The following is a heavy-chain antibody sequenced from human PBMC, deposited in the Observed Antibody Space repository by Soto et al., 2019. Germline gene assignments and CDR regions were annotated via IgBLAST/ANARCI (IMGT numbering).Heavy chain of an antibody. CDR1: GFIFNNYA. J-gene: IGHJ6*02. Sequence: EVQLWESGGGLVQPGGSLRLSCAASGFIFNNYALTWVRQSPGKGLEWVSTSGGSGGTTYYADSVKGRSTISRDSSKNTLSLQMNSLRVEDTATYYCARDWTGNTCPCLDVWGQGTTVSVSS. CDR2: SGGSGGTT. V-gene: IGHV3-23*01. D-gene: IGHD2-8*02. CDR3: ARDWTGNTCPCLDV.